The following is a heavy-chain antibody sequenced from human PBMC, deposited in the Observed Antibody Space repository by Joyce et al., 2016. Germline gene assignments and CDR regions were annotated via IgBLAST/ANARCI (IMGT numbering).Heavy chain of an antibody. CDR1: GFSFSGYW. J-gene: IGHJ5*02. D-gene: IGHD6-6*01. V-gene: IGHV3-74*01. CDR2: IKTDGSST. Sequence: EVQLVESGGGLVQPGGSLRLSCAASGFSFSGYWIHWVRQAPGKGLVWVSRIKTDGSSTRFADSVKGRFTISRDNAKNTLYLQMNSLRAEDTAVYYCVRGISARPGGPNWFDPWGQGTLVTVSS. CDR3: VRGISARPGGPNWFDP.